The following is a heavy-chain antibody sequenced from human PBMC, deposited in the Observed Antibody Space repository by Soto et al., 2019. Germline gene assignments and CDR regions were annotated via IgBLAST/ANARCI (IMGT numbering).Heavy chain of an antibody. J-gene: IGHJ4*02. D-gene: IGHD5-18*01. Sequence: SETLSLTCTVSGGSISSGGYYWSWIRQHPGKGLEWIGYIYYSGSTYYNPSLKSRVTISVDTSKNQFSLKLSSVTAADTAVYYCAKDGRRIQLDYYFDYWGQGTLVTVSS. V-gene: IGHV4-31*03. CDR3: AKDGRRIQLDYYFDY. CDR2: IYYSGST. CDR1: GGSISSGGYY.